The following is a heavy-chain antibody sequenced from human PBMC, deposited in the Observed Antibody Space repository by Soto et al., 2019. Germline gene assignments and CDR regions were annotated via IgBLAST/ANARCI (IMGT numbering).Heavy chain of an antibody. V-gene: IGHV3-23*01. CDR1: GFTFRNYA. Sequence: PGGSLRLSCAASGFTFRNYAINWVRQAPGKGLEWVSGISGSGGSTYYADSVKGRFTVSRDNSTNTVFLQMNSLRAGDTAVYFCAKGMYYYDGGGYRLFDYWGQGTLVTVSS. CDR3: AKGMYYYDGGGYRLFDY. J-gene: IGHJ4*02. D-gene: IGHD3-22*01. CDR2: ISGSGGST.